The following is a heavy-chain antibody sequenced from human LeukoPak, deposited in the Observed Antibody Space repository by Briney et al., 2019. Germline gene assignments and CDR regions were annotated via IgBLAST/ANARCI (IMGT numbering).Heavy chain of an antibody. CDR3: ARDSRVQYYYGSGSTYGMDV. J-gene: IGHJ6*02. CDR2: IYYSGNT. CDR1: GGSISSYY. D-gene: IGHD3-10*01. V-gene: IGHV4-59*01. Sequence: SETLSLTCTVSGGSISSYYWSWIRQPPGKGLEWIGYIYYSGNTNYNPSLKSRVTISVDTSKNQFSLKLSSVTAADTAVYYCARDSRVQYYYGSGSTYGMDVWGQGTTVTVSS.